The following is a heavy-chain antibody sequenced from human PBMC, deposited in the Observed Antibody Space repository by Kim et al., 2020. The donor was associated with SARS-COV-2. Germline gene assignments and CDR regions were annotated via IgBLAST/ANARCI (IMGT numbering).Heavy chain of an antibody. J-gene: IGHJ4*02. CDR1: GFTFSSYA. V-gene: IGHV3-23*01. Sequence: GGSLRLSCAASGFTFSSYAMSWVRQAPGKGLEWVSAISGSGGSTDYADSVKGRFTISRDNSKNTLYLQMNSLRAEDTAVYYCVQGGGGSRYAAYWGQGTLVTVSS. CDR2: ISGSGGST. CDR3: VQGGGGSRYAAY. D-gene: IGHD2-15*01.